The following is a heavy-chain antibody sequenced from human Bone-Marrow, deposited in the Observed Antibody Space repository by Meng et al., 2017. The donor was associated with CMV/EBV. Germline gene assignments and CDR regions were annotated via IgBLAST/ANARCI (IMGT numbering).Heavy chain of an antibody. J-gene: IGHJ4*02. CDR2: ISAYNGNT. D-gene: IGHD2-2*01. CDR3: ARGPDSYCSSTSCLWADLDY. Sequence: ASVKVSCKASGGTFSSYAISWVRQAPGQGLEWMGWISAYNGNTNYAQKLQGRVTMTTDTSTSTAYMELRSLRSDDTAVYYCARGPDSYCSSTSCLWADLDYWGQGTLVTVSS. V-gene: IGHV1-18*01. CDR1: GGTFSSYA.